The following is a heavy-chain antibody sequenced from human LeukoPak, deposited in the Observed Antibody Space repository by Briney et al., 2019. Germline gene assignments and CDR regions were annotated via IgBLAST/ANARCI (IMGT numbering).Heavy chain of an antibody. CDR2: IYYSGST. J-gene: IGHJ5*02. Sequence: SETLSLACTVSGGSISSYYWSWIRQPPGKGLEWIGYIYYSGSTNYNPSLKSRVTISVDTSKNQFSLKLSSVTAADTAVYYCARDNDDSSGYYKANWFDPWGQGTLVTVSS. V-gene: IGHV4-59*01. CDR3: ARDNDDSSGYYKANWFDP. CDR1: GGSISSYY. D-gene: IGHD3-22*01.